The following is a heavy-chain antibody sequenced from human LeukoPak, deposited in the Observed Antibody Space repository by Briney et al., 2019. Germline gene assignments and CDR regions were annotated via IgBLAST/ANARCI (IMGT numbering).Heavy chain of an antibody. J-gene: IGHJ4*02. CDR3: ARSAAERGGPPDY. CDR2: IYYSGST. Sequence: SETLSLTCTVSGGSISSGGYYWSWIRQHPGKGLEWTGYIYYSGSTYYNPSLKSRVTISVDTSKNQFSLKLSSVTAADTAVYYCARSAAERGGPPDYWGQGTLVTVSS. D-gene: IGHD3-10*01. CDR1: GGSISSGGYY. V-gene: IGHV4-31*03.